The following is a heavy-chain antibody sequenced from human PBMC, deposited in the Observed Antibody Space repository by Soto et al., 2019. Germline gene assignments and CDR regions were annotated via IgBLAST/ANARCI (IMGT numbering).Heavy chain of an antibody. CDR2: IDYSGNT. J-gene: IGHJ4*02. D-gene: IGHD4-4*01. V-gene: IGHV4-59*01. CDR3: RGARPSLQVFDY. Sequence: SETLSLTCTVSGGSISNYYWNWIRQTPGKGLEWIGYIDYSGNTNYNPSLKSRVTISVDTSKNQVSLNVSSVTAADSAVYYCRGARPSLQVFDYRGQGTLVTVSS. CDR1: GGSISNYY.